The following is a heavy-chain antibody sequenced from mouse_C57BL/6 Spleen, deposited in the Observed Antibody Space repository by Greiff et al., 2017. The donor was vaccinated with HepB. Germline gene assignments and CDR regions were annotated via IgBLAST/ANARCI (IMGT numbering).Heavy chain of an antibody. D-gene: IGHD1-1*01. CDR1: GYTFTSYT. Sequence: VMLVESGAELARPGASVKMSCKASGYTFTSYTMHWVKQRPGQGLEWIGYINPSSGYTKYNQKFKDKATLTADKSSSTAYMQLSSLTSEDSAVYYCARMGNYYGSSYDAMDYWGQGTSVTVSS. CDR2: INPSSGYT. J-gene: IGHJ4*01. CDR3: ARMGNYYGSSYDAMDY. V-gene: IGHV1-4*01.